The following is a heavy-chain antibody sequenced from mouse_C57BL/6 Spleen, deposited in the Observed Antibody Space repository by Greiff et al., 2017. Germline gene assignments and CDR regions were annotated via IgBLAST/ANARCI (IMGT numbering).Heavy chain of an antibody. D-gene: IGHD1-1*01. CDR3: ALVTVVAKDYAMDY. V-gene: IGHV14-3*01. J-gene: IGHJ4*01. CDR2: IDPATGNT. CDR1: GFNIKNTY. Sequence: EVKLVESVAELVRPGASVKLSCTASGFNIKNTYMHWVKQRPEQGLEWIGRIDPATGNTKYAPKFQGKATITADTSSNTAYLQLSSLTSEDTAIYYCALVTVVAKDYAMDYWGQGTSVTVSS.